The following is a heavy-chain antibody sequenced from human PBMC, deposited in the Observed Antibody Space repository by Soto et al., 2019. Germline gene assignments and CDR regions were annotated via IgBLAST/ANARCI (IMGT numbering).Heavy chain of an antibody. D-gene: IGHD3-9*01. Sequence: QVQLVQSGAEVKKPGASVKVSCKASGYTFTSYGISWVRQAPGQGLEWMGWISAYNGNTNYAQKLQGRVTMTTDTSTSTADMELRSLRSDDTAVYYCARDLAGDILTGYEDYWGQGTLVTVSS. CDR1: GYTFTSYG. CDR3: ARDLAGDILTGYEDY. J-gene: IGHJ4*02. CDR2: ISAYNGNT. V-gene: IGHV1-18*01.